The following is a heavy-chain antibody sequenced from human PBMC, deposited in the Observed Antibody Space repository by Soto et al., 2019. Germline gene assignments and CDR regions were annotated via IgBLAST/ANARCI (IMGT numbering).Heavy chain of an antibody. Sequence: GGSLRLSCAASGFTFISYWMIWVRQAPGKGLEWVANIKQDGSEKYYVDSVKGRFTISRDNAKNSLYLQMNSLRAEDTAVYYCARVRYSSTWSHFDYWGQGTLVTVSS. CDR3: ARVRYSSTWSHFDY. J-gene: IGHJ4*02. V-gene: IGHV3-7*01. CDR1: GFTFISYW. CDR2: IKQDGSEK. D-gene: IGHD6-13*01.